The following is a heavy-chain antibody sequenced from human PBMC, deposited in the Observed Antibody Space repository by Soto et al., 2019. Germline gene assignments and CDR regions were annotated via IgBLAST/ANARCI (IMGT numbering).Heavy chain of an antibody. D-gene: IGHD3-22*01. CDR3: AADIADYYDSSAPLLFGY. J-gene: IGHJ4*02. V-gene: IGHV1-58*01. CDR2: IVVGSGNT. CDR1: GFTFTSSA. Sequence: QMQLVQSGPEVKKPGTSVKVSCKASGFTFTSSAVQWVRQARGQRLEWIGWIVVGSGNTNYAQKFQERVTITRDMSTSTAYMELSSLRSEDTAVYYCAADIADYYDSSAPLLFGYWGQGTLVTVSS.